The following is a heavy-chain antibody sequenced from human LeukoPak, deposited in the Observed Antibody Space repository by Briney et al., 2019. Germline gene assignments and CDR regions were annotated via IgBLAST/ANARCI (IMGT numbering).Heavy chain of an antibody. CDR1: GGSISRGGDY. Sequence: PSETLSLTCTVSGGSISRGGDYWSWIRQLPGKGLEWIGYIYHSGSTYYNPSLKSRVTISVDTSKNQFSLKLSSVTAADTAVYYCARVGVGLDMVRGVINPYYFDYWGQGTLVTVSS. D-gene: IGHD3-10*01. J-gene: IGHJ4*02. V-gene: IGHV4-31*02. CDR2: IYHSGST. CDR3: ARVGVGLDMVRGVINPYYFDY.